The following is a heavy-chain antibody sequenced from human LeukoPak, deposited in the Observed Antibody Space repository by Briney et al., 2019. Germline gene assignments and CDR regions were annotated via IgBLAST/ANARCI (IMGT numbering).Heavy chain of an antibody. J-gene: IGHJ4*02. V-gene: IGHV3-48*03. CDR3: ARAQSYYDILTRYYPQELDY. CDR2: ISSSGSTI. Sequence: GGSLRLSCAASGFTFSSYEMNWVRQAPGKGLEWVSYISSSGSTIYYADSVKGRFTISRDNAKNSLYLQMNSLRAEDTAVYYCARAQSYYDILTRYYPQELDYWGQGTLVTVSS. CDR1: GFTFSSYE. D-gene: IGHD3-9*01.